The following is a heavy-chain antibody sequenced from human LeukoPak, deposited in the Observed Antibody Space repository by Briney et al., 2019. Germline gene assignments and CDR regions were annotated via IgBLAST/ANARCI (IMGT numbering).Heavy chain of an antibody. Sequence: SETLSLTCTVSGGSISSYYWSWIRQPPGKGLEWIGYIYTSGSTNYNPSLKSRDTISVDTSKNQFSLKLSSVTAADTAVYYCARHRDFWSREPWFDPWGQGTLVTVSS. V-gene: IGHV4-4*09. D-gene: IGHD3-3*01. CDR1: GGSISSYY. CDR3: ARHRDFWSREPWFDP. CDR2: IYTSGST. J-gene: IGHJ5*02.